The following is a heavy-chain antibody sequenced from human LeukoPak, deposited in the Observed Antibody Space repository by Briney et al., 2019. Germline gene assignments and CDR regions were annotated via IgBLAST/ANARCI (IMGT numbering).Heavy chain of an antibody. CDR3: AKSGGHRSGWTPWEPQYYYYNGMDV. J-gene: IGHJ6*02. CDR1: GYTFTSYG. V-gene: IGHV1-18*04. CDR2: IRAYNGNT. D-gene: IGHD6-19*01. Sequence: GASVKVSGKASGYTFTSYGISWVRQAPGQGLEWMGWIRAYNGNTNYAQKLQGRVTMTTDTSTSTAYMELRSLRSDDTAVYYCAKSGGHRSGWTPWEPQYYYYNGMDVWGQGTTVTVSS.